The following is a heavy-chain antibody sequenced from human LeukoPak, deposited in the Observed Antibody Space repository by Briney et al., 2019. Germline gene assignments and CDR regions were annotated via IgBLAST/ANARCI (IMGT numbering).Heavy chain of an antibody. CDR1: GYIFTELS. V-gene: IGHV1-24*01. Sequence: ASVKVSCKVSGYIFTELSMHWVRQAPGKGLEWMGGFNPADGESFYAQKFQGRVTLTEDTSADTAYMELSSLTFEDTAVYYCATDGSGDYLNHWGQGTLVTVSS. CDR3: ATDGSGDYLNH. CDR2: FNPADGES. D-gene: IGHD4-17*01. J-gene: IGHJ4*02.